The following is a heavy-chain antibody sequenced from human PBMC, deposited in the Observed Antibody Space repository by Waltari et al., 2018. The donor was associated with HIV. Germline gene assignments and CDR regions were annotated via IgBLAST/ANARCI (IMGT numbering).Heavy chain of an antibody. D-gene: IGHD3-10*01. J-gene: IGHJ6*02. Sequence: QVQLQESGPGLVKPSETLSLTCTVSGGSISSYYWSWIRQPQGKGLEWIGYIYYSGSTNYNPSLKSRVTISVDTSKNQFSLKLSSVTAADTAVYYCARGAYYGSGSYYNFYYYYGMDVWGQGTTVTVSS. CDR1: GGSISSYY. CDR3: ARGAYYGSGSYYNFYYYYGMDV. CDR2: IYYSGST. V-gene: IGHV4-59*08.